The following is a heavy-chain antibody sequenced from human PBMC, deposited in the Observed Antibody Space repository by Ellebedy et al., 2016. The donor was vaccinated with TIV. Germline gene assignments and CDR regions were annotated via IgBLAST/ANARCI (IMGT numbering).Heavy chain of an antibody. V-gene: IGHV3-74*01. CDR2: INPEETST. CDR3: VRDLHGYNDQ. CDR1: GFYW. J-gene: IGHJ4*02. D-gene: IGHD3-10*01. Sequence: PGGSLRLSCAGSGFYWMHWVRQAPGKGLVWVSRINPEETSTNYADSVRGRFAISRDIAKNKVYLQMNSLRVEDTAVYYCVRDLHGYNDQWGQGTLVTVSS.